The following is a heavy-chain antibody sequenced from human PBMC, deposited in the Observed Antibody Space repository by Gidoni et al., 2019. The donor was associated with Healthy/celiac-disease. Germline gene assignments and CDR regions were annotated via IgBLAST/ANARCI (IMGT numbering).Heavy chain of an antibody. D-gene: IGHD4-17*01. V-gene: IGHV2-26*01. CDR2: IFSNDEK. Sequence: QVTLKDSGPVLLKPTETLTLTCAVTGFALSHARMGVSWIRQPPGKALEWLAHIFSNDEKSYSTSLKSRLTISKDTSKSQVVLTMTNMDPVDTATYYCARRRYYGDSYYFDYWGQGTLVTVSS. CDR3: ARRRYYGDSYYFDY. J-gene: IGHJ4*02. CDR1: GFALSHARMG.